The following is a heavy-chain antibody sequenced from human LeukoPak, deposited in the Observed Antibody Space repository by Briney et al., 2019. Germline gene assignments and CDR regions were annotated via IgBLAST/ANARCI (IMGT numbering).Heavy chain of an antibody. CDR2: INPNSGGT. J-gene: IGHJ6*03. V-gene: IGHV1-2*02. Sequence: ASVKVSCKASGYTFTDYYIHWVRQAPGQGLEWMGWINPNSGGTNYAQKFQGRVTLTRDRSISTAYMELSSLRSEDTAVYYCARFTATVTRYYYMDVWGKGTTVTVSS. D-gene: IGHD4-11*01. CDR1: GYTFTDYY. CDR3: ARFTATVTRYYYMDV.